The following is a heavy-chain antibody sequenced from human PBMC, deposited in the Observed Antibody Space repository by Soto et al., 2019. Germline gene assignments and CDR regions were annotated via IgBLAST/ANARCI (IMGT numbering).Heavy chain of an antibody. CDR2: ISYDGSNK. V-gene: IGHV3-30-3*01. D-gene: IGHD1-1*01. CDR1: GFTFSSYA. J-gene: IGHJ3*02. CDR3: ARNNPVGPKNAFDI. Sequence: PVGSLRLSCAASGFTFSSYAMHWVRQAPGKGLEWVAVISYDGSNKYYADSVKGRFTISRDNSKNTLYLQMNSLRAEDTAVYYCARNNPVGPKNAFDIWGQGTMVTVSS.